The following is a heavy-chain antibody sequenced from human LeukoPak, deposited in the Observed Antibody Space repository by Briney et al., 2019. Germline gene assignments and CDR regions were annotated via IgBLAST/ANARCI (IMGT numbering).Heavy chain of an antibody. J-gene: IGHJ4*02. V-gene: IGHV4-59*08. CDR3: ARNDYGSGLFDY. D-gene: IGHD3-10*01. Sequence: PSETLSLTCTVSGGSISSYYWSWIRQPPGKGLEWIGYIYYSGSTNYNPSLKSRVTISVDTSKNQFSLKLSSVTAADTAVYYCARNDYGSGLFDYWGQGTLVTVSS. CDR1: GGSISSYY. CDR2: IYYSGST.